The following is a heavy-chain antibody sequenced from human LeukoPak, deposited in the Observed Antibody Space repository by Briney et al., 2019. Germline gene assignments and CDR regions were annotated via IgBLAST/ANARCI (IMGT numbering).Heavy chain of an antibody. CDR2: ISSSSRTI. Sequence: PGGSLRLPCAASGFTFSTYDMNWVRQAPGKGLEWVSYISSSSRTISYADSVKGRFTISRDNAKNSLYLQMNSLRAEDTAVYYCARLRYYAMDVWGQGTTATASS. CDR1: GFTFSTYD. CDR3: ARLRYYAMDV. V-gene: IGHV3-48*01. D-gene: IGHD2-15*01. J-gene: IGHJ6*02.